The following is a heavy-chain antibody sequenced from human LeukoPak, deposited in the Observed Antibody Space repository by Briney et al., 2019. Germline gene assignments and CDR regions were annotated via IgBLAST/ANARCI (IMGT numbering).Heavy chain of an antibody. CDR2: IYNSGST. CDR3: ARAYSSSWYYNWFDP. J-gene: IGHJ5*02. D-gene: IGHD6-13*01. CDR1: GGSISSSSYY. Sequence: SETLSLTCTVSGGSISSSSYYWGWIRQPPGKGLEWIGNIYNSGSTYYNPSLKSRVTISVDTSKNQFSLKLRSVTAADTAMYYCARAYSSSWYYNWFDPWGQGTLVTVSS. V-gene: IGHV4-39*07.